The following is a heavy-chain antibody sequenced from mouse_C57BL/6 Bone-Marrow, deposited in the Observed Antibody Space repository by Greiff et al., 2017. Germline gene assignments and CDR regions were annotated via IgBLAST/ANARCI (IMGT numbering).Heavy chain of an antibody. CDR2: INPYNGDT. D-gene: IGHD2-14*01. J-gene: IGHJ4*01. CDR3: VRSYRSLGAMDY. Sequence: EVQLQQSGPELVKPGASVKISCKASGYSFTDYFMNWVKQSHGKSLEWIGRINPYNGDTFYNQKFKGKATLTVDTSSTPVHMELLSLTSENSAVYYCVRSYRSLGAMDYWGQGTSVTVSP. CDR1: GYSFTDYF. V-gene: IGHV1-37*01.